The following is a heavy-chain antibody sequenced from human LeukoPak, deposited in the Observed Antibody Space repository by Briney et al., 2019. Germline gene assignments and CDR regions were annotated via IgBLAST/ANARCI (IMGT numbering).Heavy chain of an antibody. CDR2: IYYSGST. V-gene: IGHV4-39*07. CDR3: ARDYYDFWSGYYGGWFDL. D-gene: IGHD3-3*01. Sequence: PSETLSLTCTVSGGSISSSSYYWGWIRQPPGKGLEWIGSIYYSGSTNYNPSLKSRFTMSVDTSKNQFSLKLRSVTAADTAVYYCARDYYDFWSGYYGGWFDLWGQGTLVTVSS. CDR1: GGSISSSSYY. J-gene: IGHJ5*02.